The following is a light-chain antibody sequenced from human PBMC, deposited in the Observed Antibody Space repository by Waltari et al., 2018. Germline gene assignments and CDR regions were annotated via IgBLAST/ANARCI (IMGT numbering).Light chain of an antibody. J-gene: IGLJ3*02. Sequence: QSVLTQPPSTSGTPGQTVTISCSGSTSNIGTNTFTWYQLLPGTAPKTVIFANYHRPSGVPDRFSASKSGTSASLVISGLQSEDEADYFCATWDDSLSGRVFGGETKVTVL. CDR2: ANY. V-gene: IGLV1-44*01. CDR1: TSNIGTNT. CDR3: ATWDDSLSGRV.